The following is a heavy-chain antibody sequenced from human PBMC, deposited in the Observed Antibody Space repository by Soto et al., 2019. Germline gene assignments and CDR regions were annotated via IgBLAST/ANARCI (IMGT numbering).Heavy chain of an antibody. J-gene: IGHJ6*02. Sequence: QVALQQWGAGLLKPSQTLSLTCAVYGESFNDYFWTWIRQSPGGGLEWLAEVHHTGTSYYNLSLKSRLAVSVATSRNQFSLNLTSLTAADTATYYCARRKDSSRYFYGMDVWGQGTPGVVS. CDR3: ARRKDSSRYFYGMDV. CDR2: VHHTGTS. V-gene: IGHV4-34*02. CDR1: GESFNDYF. D-gene: IGHD6-13*01.